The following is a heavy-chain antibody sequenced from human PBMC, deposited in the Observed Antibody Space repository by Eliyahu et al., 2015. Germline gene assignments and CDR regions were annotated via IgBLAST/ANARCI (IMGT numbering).Heavy chain of an antibody. Sequence: EVQLLESGGGLAQPGGSLRLSCAASGXTFSSYAXXXVRXAPGKGLAWVSTISGSXGSTYYADSVKGRFIISRDNAKNTLYLQMNSLRAEDTAVYYCAKEWVVSSGWYDTGYFQHWGQGTLVTVSS. J-gene: IGHJ1*01. CDR1: GXTFSSYA. CDR2: ISGSXGST. V-gene: IGHV3-23*01. D-gene: IGHD6-19*01. CDR3: AKEWVVSSGWYDTGYFQH.